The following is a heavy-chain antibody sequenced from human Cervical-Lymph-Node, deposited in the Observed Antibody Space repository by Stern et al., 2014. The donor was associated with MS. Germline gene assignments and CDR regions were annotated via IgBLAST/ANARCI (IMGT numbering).Heavy chain of an antibody. V-gene: IGHV5-51*03. J-gene: IGHJ4*02. Sequence: EVQLVESGAAVKKPGESLKISCSISGDSFTRYAIAWVRQMPGKGLEWMGMFYPSDSDIRYSPSFQGQVTISADQSISTAYLQWSSLKASDTAIYYCATSLDADYIGYFDSWGQGTLVTVSS. CDR2: FYPSDSDI. CDR1: GDSFTRYA. CDR3: ATSLDADYIGYFDS. D-gene: IGHD4-11*01.